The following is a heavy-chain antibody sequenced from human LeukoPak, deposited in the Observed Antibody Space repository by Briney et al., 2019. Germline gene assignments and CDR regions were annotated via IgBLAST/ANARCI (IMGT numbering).Heavy chain of an antibody. CDR3: ARALGGGLHPDDY. V-gene: IGHV1-2*02. D-gene: IGHD3-16*01. Sequence: ASVKVSCKASGYTFTGYYMHWVRQAPGQGLEWMGWINPNSGGTNYAQKFQGRVTMTRDTSINTAHMELSSLRFEDTDVYYCARALGGGLHPDDYWGQGTLVTVSS. CDR1: GYTFTGYY. CDR2: INPNSGGT. J-gene: IGHJ4*02.